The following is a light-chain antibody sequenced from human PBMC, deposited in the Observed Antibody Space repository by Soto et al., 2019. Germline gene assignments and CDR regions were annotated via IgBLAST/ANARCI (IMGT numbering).Light chain of an antibody. CDR2: DNT. V-gene: IGLV1-40*01. Sequence: QSVLTQPPSVSGAPGQRVTISCTGSSSNIGAGYDVHWYQQFPGKAPKLLIYDNTNRPSGVPDRFSASKSGTSASLAITGLQADDEADYYCHSYDTNLTGVFGAGTKLTVL. J-gene: IGLJ3*02. CDR1: SSNIGAGYD. CDR3: HSYDTNLTGV.